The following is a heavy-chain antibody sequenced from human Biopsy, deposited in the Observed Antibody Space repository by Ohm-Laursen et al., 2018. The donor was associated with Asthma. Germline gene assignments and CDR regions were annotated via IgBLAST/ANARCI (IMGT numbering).Heavy chain of an antibody. D-gene: IGHD3-3*01. CDR1: GFSFSRYG. J-gene: IGHJ3*02. CDR2: ISFDGSNK. CDR3: AKERYYDFWSGYPI. Sequence: SLRLSCAASGFSFSRYGMHWVRQAPGKGLEWVAVISFDGSNKYYGDSVKGRFTIARDNSKNTVYLQMNSLRAEDTAVYYCAKERYYDFWSGYPIWGQGTMVTVSS. V-gene: IGHV3-30*18.